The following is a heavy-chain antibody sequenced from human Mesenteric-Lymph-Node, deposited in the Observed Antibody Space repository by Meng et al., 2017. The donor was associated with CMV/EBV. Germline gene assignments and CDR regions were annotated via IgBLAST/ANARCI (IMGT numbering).Heavy chain of an antibody. J-gene: IGHJ4*02. Sequence: SETLSLTCPVSGGSISSSSYYWGWIRQPPGKGLEWLGSIYYSGSTYYNPSLKSRVTISVDTSKNQFSLKLSYVTAADTAVYYCAAFYSSSSGFDYWGQGTLVTVSS. CDR3: AAFYSSSSGFDY. V-gene: IGHV4-39*07. D-gene: IGHD6-6*01. CDR1: GGSISSSSYY. CDR2: IYYSGST.